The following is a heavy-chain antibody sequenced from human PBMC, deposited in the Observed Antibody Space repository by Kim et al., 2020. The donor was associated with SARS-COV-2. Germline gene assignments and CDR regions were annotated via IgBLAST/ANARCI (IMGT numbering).Heavy chain of an antibody. CDR1: GGSMSSSSYY. D-gene: IGHD3-22*01. CDR2: IYYSGTT. J-gene: IGHJ4*02. CDR3: ARHSGYWNTDGDGY. V-gene: IGHV4-39*01. Sequence: SETLSLSCNVSGGSMSSSSYYWGWIRQPPGKGLEWIGSIYYSGTTYYNPSLKSRLTISVDTSKNQFSLKRTSVTAADTAVYYCARHSGYWNTDGDGYWGQGTLVTVSS.